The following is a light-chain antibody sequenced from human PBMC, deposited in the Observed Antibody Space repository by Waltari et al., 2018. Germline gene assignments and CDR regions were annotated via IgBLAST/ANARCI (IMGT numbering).Light chain of an antibody. J-gene: IGKJ4*01. V-gene: IGKV3-11*01. Sequence: EIVLTQSPATLSLSPGERATLSCRASQSVSSYLAWYQQKPGQAPRLLIYDASNRATGIPARFSGSGSGTDFTLTISSLEPEDFAVYYCQQRSNWPPRGTFCGGTKVEIK. CDR2: DAS. CDR3: QQRSNWPPRGT. CDR1: QSVSSY.